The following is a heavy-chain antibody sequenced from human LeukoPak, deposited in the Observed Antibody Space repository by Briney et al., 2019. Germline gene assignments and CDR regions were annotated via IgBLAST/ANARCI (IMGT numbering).Heavy chain of an antibody. CDR3: AKAREYYYDSSTD. CDR1: GFTFSSYA. Sequence: WGSLRLSCAASGFTFSSYAMSWVRQAPGKGLEWVSAISGSGGSTYYADSVKGRFTISRDNSKNTLYLQMNSLRAEDTAVYYCAKAREYYYDSSTDWGQGTLVTVSS. D-gene: IGHD3-22*01. J-gene: IGHJ4*02. CDR2: ISGSGGST. V-gene: IGHV3-23*01.